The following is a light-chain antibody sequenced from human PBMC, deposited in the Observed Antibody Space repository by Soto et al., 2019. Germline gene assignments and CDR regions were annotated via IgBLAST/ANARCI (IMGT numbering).Light chain of an antibody. CDR1: QSVSSY. J-gene: IGKJ1*01. CDR2: DAS. Sequence: EIVLTQSPATLSLSPGERATLSCRASQSVSSYLAWYQQKPGQAPRLLIYDASNRATGIPARVSGSGSGTHITLTIGSLEPEDFAVYYCQRRSNWPGTFGQGPKVEIK. CDR3: QRRSNWPGT. V-gene: IGKV3-11*01.